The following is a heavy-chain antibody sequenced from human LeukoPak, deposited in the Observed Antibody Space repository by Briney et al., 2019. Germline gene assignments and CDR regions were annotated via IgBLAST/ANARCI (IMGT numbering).Heavy chain of an antibody. CDR2: IYTSGST. V-gene: IGHV4-4*07. CDR3: ARVYDSSGYYYYFDY. D-gene: IGHD3-22*01. CDR1: GGSISSYY. Sequence: SETLSLTCTVSGGSISSYYWSWIRQPAGKGLEWIGRIYTSGSTNYNPSLKSRVTMSVDTSKNQFSLKLSSVIAADTAVYYCARVYDSSGYYYYFDYWGQGTLVTVSS. J-gene: IGHJ4*02.